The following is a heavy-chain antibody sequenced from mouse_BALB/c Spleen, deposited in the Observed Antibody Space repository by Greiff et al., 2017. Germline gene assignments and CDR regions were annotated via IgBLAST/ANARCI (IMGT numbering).Heavy chain of an antibody. V-gene: IGHV2-9*02. J-gene: IGHJ3*01. CDR2: IWAGGST. Sequence: VQGVESGPGLVAPSQSLSITCTVSGFSLTSYGVPWVRQPPGKGLEWLGVIWAGGSTNYNSALMSRLSISKDNSKSQVFLKMNSLQTDDTAMYYCAKTARATWFAYWGQGTLVTVSA. CDR3: AKTARATWFAY. D-gene: IGHD3-2*01. CDR1: GFSLTSYG.